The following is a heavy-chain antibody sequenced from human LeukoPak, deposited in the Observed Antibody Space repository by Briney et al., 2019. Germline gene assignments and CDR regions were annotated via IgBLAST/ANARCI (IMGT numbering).Heavy chain of an antibody. V-gene: IGHV3-30*03. Sequence: QPGGSLRLSCAASGFTFSSYGMSWVRQAPGKGLEWVAAISYDGSNKYYADSVKGRFTISRDNSKNTLYLQMNSLRAEDTAVYDCARDPSRRDGYFDYWGQGTLVTVSS. CDR3: ARDPSRRDGYFDY. CDR1: GFTFSSYG. D-gene: IGHD5-24*01. CDR2: ISYDGSNK. J-gene: IGHJ4*02.